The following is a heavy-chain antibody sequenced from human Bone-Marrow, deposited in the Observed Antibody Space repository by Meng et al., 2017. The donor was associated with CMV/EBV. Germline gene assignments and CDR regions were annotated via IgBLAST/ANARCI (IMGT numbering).Heavy chain of an antibody. CDR2: VNHSGST. CDR1: GGSFSGYY. V-gene: IGHV4-34*01. CDR3: ARMDGGATGAGYFDY. Sequence: QVQLQQWGAGLLKPSEYLSLTCAVYGGSFSGYYWSWIRQPPGKGLEWIGEVNHSGSTNYNPSLKSRVTISVDTSKNQFSLKLSSVTAADTAVYYCARMDGGATGAGYFDYWGQGTLVTVSS. J-gene: IGHJ4*02. D-gene: IGHD5-12*01.